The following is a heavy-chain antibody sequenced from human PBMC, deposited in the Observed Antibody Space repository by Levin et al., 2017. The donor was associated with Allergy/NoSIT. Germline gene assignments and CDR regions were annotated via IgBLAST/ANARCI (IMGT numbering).Heavy chain of an antibody. CDR3: ARDSRRAASSPGFDF. CDR1: DFSISSGYF. J-gene: IGHJ4*02. V-gene: IGHV4-38-2*02. Sequence: SQTLSLTCIVSDFSISSGYFWGWLRQSPGRGLEWIASIDQRRTAYYTPSLKSRATISVDLSRNQFSLTLTSVTAADTALYYCARDSRRAASSPGFDFWGQGSLVTVSA. D-gene: IGHD6-13*01. CDR2: IDQRRTA.